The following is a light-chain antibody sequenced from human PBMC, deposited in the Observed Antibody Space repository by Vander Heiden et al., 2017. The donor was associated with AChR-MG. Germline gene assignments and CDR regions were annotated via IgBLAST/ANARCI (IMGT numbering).Light chain of an antibody. CDR1: DSLTSY. J-gene: IGKJ3*01. Sequence: EIVLTQSPATLSLSPGERAILSCRASDSLTSYLAWYQQIPGQAPRLLIYDASNRAAGIPARFSGSGSGTDFTLTISSLEPEDFAVYYCQQRTNWLFTFGPGTKVDIK. CDR2: DAS. CDR3: QQRTNWLFT. V-gene: IGKV3-11*01.